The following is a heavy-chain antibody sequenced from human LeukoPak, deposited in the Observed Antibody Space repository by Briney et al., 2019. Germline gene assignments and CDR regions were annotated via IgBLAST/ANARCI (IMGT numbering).Heavy chain of an antibody. D-gene: IGHD2-15*01. CDR3: GSGIAATFELYSDY. CDR1: GYTFTKYG. Sequence: ASVKVSCKASGYTFTKYGITWVRQAPGQGLEWMGWISCYNGNTNYAQKLQGRVTMTTDTSTSTAYMELRSLRSDDTALYYCGSGIAATFELYSDYWGQGTLVTVSS. J-gene: IGHJ4*02. CDR2: ISCYNGNT. V-gene: IGHV1-18*01.